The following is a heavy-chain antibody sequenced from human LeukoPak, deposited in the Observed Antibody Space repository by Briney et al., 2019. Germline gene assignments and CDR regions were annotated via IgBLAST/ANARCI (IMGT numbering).Heavy chain of an antibody. Sequence: GASVEVSCKASGYTFTSYGINWVRQAPGQGLEWMGWISTYNGNTNFAQKFQGRVTMTTDTSTSTAYMELSSLRSDDTAVYYCARDQKYCTGGSCFPFDFWGQGNLVTVSS. D-gene: IGHD2-15*01. CDR1: GYTFTSYG. J-gene: IGHJ4*02. CDR2: ISTYNGNT. CDR3: ARDQKYCTGGSCFPFDF. V-gene: IGHV1-18*01.